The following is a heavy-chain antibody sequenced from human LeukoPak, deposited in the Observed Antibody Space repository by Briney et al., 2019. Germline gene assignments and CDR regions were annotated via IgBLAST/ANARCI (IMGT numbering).Heavy chain of an antibody. CDR2: IYTSGST. CDR3: ARFRGDFWSGYSENYYYMDV. V-gene: IGHV4-61*02. CDR1: GGSISSGSYY. J-gene: IGHJ6*03. D-gene: IGHD3-3*01. Sequence: SETLSLTCTVSGGSISSGSYYWSWIRQPAGKGLEWIGRIYTSGSTNYNPSLKSRVTISVDTSKNQFSLKLSSVTAADTAVYYCARFRGDFWSGYSENYYYMDVWGKGTTVTVSS.